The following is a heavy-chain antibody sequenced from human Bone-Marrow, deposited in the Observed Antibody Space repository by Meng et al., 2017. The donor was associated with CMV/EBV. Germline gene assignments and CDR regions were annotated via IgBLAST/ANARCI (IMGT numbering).Heavy chain of an antibody. J-gene: IGHJ2*01. CDR1: GFTFSSYW. CDR3: AGYCSSTSCLSLFDL. D-gene: IGHD2-2*01. CDR2: INSDGSAT. Sequence: LSLTCAASGFTFSSYWMHWVRQAPGKGLVWVSRINSDGSATSYADSVKGRFTISRDNAKNTLYLQMNSLRVEDTAVYYCAGYCSSTSCLSLFDLWGRGTLVTVSS. V-gene: IGHV3-74*01.